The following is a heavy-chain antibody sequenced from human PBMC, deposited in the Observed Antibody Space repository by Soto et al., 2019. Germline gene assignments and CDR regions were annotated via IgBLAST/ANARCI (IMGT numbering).Heavy chain of an antibody. CDR3: ASYFGGTTWDAL. Sequence: GGSLRLSCAASGFTFSSYSMNWVRQAPGKGLEWVSSISSSSSYIYYADSVKGRFTISRDNAKNSLYLQMNSLRAEDTAVYYCASYFGGTTWDALWGQGTMVTVSS. V-gene: IGHV3-21*01. CDR1: GFTFSSYS. CDR2: ISSSSSYI. D-gene: IGHD2-15*01. J-gene: IGHJ3*01.